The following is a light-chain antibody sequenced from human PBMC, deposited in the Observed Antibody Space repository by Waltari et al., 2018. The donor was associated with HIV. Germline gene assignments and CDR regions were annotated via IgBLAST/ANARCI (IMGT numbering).Light chain of an antibody. J-gene: IGKJ2*01. Sequence: DIQMTQYPSSLSASVVDRVTITSRASQSIESYLNWYQQEPGKAPKLLIYVASSLQSGVPSRFGGSGSGTDFTLTISSLQPEDVATYYCQLSYSTPYTFGQGTKLQIK. CDR2: VAS. V-gene: IGKV1-39*01. CDR1: QSIESY. CDR3: QLSYSTPYT.